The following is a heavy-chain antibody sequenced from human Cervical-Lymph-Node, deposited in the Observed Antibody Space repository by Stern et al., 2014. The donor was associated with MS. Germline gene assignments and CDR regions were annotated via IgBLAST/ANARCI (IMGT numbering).Heavy chain of an antibody. CDR3: ARDRARWLQLWFDP. J-gene: IGHJ5*02. V-gene: IGHV3-33*01. Sequence: EQLVESGGGVVQPGRSLRLSCAASGFTFSSYGMHWVRQAPGKGLEWVAVIWYDGSNKYYADSVKGRFTISRANSKNQPYLPMNSLRAEDTAVYYCARDRARWLQLWFDPWGQGTLVTVSS. CDR1: GFTFSSYG. CDR2: IWYDGSNK. D-gene: IGHD5-24*01.